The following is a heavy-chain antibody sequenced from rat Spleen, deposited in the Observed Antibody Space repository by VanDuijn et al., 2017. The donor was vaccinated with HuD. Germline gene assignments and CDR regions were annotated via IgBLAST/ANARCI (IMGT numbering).Heavy chain of an antibody. CDR2: ITNNGGNT. J-gene: IGHJ3*01. V-gene: IGHV5-31*01. D-gene: IGHD1-6*01. CDR3: TTYSDYATSPFAY. CDR1: GFTFNKYW. Sequence: EVQLVESGGGLVQPGRSLELSCVVSGFTFNKYWMAWIRQAPGKGLEWVASITNNGGNTYYPDSVKGRFTVSRDIAKSTLYLQMGSLRSEDTATYYCTTYSDYATSPFAYWGRGALVTVSS.